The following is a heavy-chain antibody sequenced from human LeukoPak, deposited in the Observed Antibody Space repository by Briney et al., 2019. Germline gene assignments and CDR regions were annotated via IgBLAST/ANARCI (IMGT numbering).Heavy chain of an antibody. CDR3: ARWAYSSGWTSFDY. CDR1: GGSFSGYY. CDR2: INHSGST. D-gene: IGHD6-19*01. J-gene: IGHJ4*02. Sequence: SETLPLTCAVYGGSFSGYYWSWIRQPPGKGLEWIGEINHSGSTNYNPSLKSRVTISVDTSKNQFSLKLSSVTAADTAVYYCARWAYSSGWTSFDYWGQGTLVTVSS. V-gene: IGHV4-34*01.